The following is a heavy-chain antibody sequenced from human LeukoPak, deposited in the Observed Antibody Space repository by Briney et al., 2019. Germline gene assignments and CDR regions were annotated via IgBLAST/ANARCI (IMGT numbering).Heavy chain of an antibody. V-gene: IGHV1-46*01. J-gene: IGHJ3*01. CDR3: AKDRIYQFSPNGWGAFDV. Sequence: ASVKVSCKASGYTFTSYYMHWVRQAPGQGLEWMGIINPSGGSTSYAQKFQGRVTMTRDTSTSTVYMELSRLRSDDTAVYYCAKDRIYQFSPNGWGAFDVSGQGTMVTVSS. CDR1: GYTFTSYY. CDR2: INPSGGST. D-gene: IGHD3-10*01.